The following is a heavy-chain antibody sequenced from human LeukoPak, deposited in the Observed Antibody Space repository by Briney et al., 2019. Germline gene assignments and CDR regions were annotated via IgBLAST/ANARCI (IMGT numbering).Heavy chain of an antibody. V-gene: IGHV3-48*03. J-gene: IGHJ4*02. CDR2: ISSSGTTI. CDR1: GFTFSSYE. D-gene: IGHD3-10*01. Sequence: PGGSLRLSCAASGFTFSSYEMNWARQAPGKGLEWVSYISSSGTTIYYADSVKGRFSISRDNAKDSLYLQMNSLSAEDTAVYYCARHLSYGSGSYYNFGYWGQGTLVTVSS. CDR3: ARHLSYGSGSYYNFGY.